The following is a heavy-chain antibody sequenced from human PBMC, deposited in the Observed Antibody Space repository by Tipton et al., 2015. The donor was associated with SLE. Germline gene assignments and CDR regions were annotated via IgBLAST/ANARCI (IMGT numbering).Heavy chain of an antibody. J-gene: IGHJ3*02. V-gene: IGHV3-30*04. D-gene: IGHD6-6*01. CDR3: ARRSIAARADACDI. CDR1: GFTFSSYA. CDR2: ISHDGSNK. Sequence: SLRLSCAASGFTFSSYAMEWVRQAPGKGLEWVAVISHDGSNKYYADSVKGRFTISRDNSKNTLYLQMNSLRAEDTAVYYCARRSIAARADACDIWGQGTMVTVSS.